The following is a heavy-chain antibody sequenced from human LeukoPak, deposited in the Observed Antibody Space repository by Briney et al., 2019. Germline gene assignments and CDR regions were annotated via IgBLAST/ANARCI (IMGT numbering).Heavy chain of an antibody. D-gene: IGHD3-22*01. CDR2: INWNGGST. CDR1: GDSISSYY. Sequence: ETLSLTCTVSGDSISSYYWSWIRQPPGKGLEWVSGINWNGGSTGYADSVKGRFTISRDNAKNSLYLQMNSLRAEDTALYYCARSYPNYYDSSGYLYYFDYWGQGTLVTVSS. CDR3: ARSYPNYYDSSGYLYYFDY. J-gene: IGHJ4*02. V-gene: IGHV3-20*04.